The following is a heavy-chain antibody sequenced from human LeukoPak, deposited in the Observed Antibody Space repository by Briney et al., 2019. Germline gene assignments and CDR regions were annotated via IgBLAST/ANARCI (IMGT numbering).Heavy chain of an antibody. Sequence: SETLSLTCTVFGAAISSYLWRWLPQSPGKGLEWLGYIYSSGCTNYNPSLKSRVTISVDASKNQFALTLRSLTAADTAVYYCARDFWSGAVGFDPWGQGTLVTVSS. V-gene: IGHV4-59*01. J-gene: IGHJ5*02. CDR3: ARDFWSGAVGFDP. CDR1: GAAISSYL. CDR2: IYSSGCT. D-gene: IGHD3-3*01.